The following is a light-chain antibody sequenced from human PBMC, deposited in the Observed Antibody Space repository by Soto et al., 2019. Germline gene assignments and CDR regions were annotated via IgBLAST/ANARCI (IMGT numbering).Light chain of an antibody. Sequence: ENVLTQSPGTLSLSPGERATLSCRASQSVGTYLAWYQQKPGQAPRLLIFDASKRATGIPARFSGSGSGTEFTLTISSLQSEDFAVYYCQQRAGSSTFGQGTRLEIK. V-gene: IGKV3-11*01. CDR3: QQRAGSST. CDR1: QSVGTY. J-gene: IGKJ5*01. CDR2: DAS.